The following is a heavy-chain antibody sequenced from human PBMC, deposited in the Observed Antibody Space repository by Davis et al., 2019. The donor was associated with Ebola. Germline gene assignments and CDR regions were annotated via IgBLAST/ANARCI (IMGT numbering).Heavy chain of an antibody. J-gene: IGHJ4*02. V-gene: IGHV3-30*04. D-gene: IGHD4-17*01. Sequence: GGSLRLSCAASGFTFSSYAMHWVRQAPGKGLEWVAVISYDGSNKYYADSVKGRFTISRDDSKSTLYLQMNSLTAEDTAVYYCASHGYGDYSGNLEHYYFRYWGQGTLVTVSS. CDR1: GFTFSSYA. CDR3: ASHGYGDYSGNLEHYYFRY. CDR2: ISYDGSNK.